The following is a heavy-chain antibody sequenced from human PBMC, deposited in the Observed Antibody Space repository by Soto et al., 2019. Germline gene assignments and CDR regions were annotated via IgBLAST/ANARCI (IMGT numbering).Heavy chain of an antibody. CDR1: GFTFSNAW. CDR2: IKSKTDGGTT. CDR3: TTAVVVKMGYFDY. Sequence: GGSLRLSCAASGFTFSNAWMSWVRQAPGKGLEWVGRIKSKTDGGTTDYAAPVKGRFTISRDDSKNTLYLQMNSLKTEDTAVYYCTTAVVVKMGYFDYWGQGTLVTVSS. J-gene: IGHJ4*02. V-gene: IGHV3-15*01. D-gene: IGHD3-22*01.